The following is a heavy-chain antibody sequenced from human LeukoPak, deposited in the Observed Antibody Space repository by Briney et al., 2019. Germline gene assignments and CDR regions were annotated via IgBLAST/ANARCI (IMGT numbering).Heavy chain of an antibody. D-gene: IGHD6-13*01. CDR2: IKSKTDGGTT. CDR3: TTGRAAAGTLDY. Sequence: GGSLRLACAASGFTFSNAWMNWVRQAPGKGLEWVGRIKSKTDGGTTDYAAPVKGRFTISRDDSKNTLYLQMNSLKTEDTAVYYCTTGRAAAGTLDYWGQGTLVTVSS. CDR1: GFTFSNAW. J-gene: IGHJ4*02. V-gene: IGHV3-15*07.